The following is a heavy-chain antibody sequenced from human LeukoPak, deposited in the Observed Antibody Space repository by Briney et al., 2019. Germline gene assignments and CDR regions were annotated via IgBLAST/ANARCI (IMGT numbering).Heavy chain of an antibody. J-gene: IGHJ4*02. CDR2: IYHSGST. V-gene: IGHV4-34*01. CDR3: ARSVAAAGKIDY. CDR1: GGSFSGYY. D-gene: IGHD6-13*01. Sequence: SETLSLTCAVYGGSFSGYYWSWIRQPPGKGLEWIGYIYHSGSTYYNPSLKSRVTISVDRSKNQFSLKLSSVTAADTAVYYCARSVAAAGKIDYWGQGTLVTVSS.